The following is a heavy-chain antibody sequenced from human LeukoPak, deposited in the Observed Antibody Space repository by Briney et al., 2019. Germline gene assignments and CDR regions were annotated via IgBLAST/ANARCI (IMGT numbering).Heavy chain of an antibody. Sequence: GASVKVSCKASGYTFTSYDINWVRQATGQGLEWMGWMNPNSGNTGYAQKFQGRVTMTTDTSTGTAYMELRSLRPDDTAVYYCARDRWSGSYYRGLDFWGQGTMVTVSS. V-gene: IGHV1-8*01. D-gene: IGHD3-10*01. CDR2: MNPNSGNT. J-gene: IGHJ3*01. CDR1: GYTFTSYD. CDR3: ARDRWSGSYYRGLDF.